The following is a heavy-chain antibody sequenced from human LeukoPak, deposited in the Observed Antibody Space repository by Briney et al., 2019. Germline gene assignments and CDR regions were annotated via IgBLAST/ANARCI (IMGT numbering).Heavy chain of an antibody. J-gene: IGHJ5*02. Sequence: SETLSLTCTVSGGSISSYNWWSWVRQPPGKGLEWIGEIYHSGSTNYNSSLKSRVTISLDKSKNQFSLKLSSVTAADTAVYYCATTAAAGTRLAWFDPWGQGTLVTVSS. V-gene: IGHV4-4*02. CDR2: IYHSGST. CDR3: ATTAAAGTRLAWFDP. D-gene: IGHD6-13*01. CDR1: GGSISSYNW.